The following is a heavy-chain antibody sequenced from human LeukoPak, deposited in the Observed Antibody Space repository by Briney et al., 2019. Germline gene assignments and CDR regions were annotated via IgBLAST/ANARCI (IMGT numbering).Heavy chain of an antibody. CDR2: IYSGGST. V-gene: IGHV3-53*01. CDR1: GFIFTRHA. D-gene: IGHD1-1*01. Sequence: GGSLRLSCAASGFIFTRHAMTWVRQAPGKGLEWVSVIYSGGSTYYADSVKGRFTISRDNSKNTLYLQMNSLRAEDTAVYYCARGDWNDGLDYWGQGTLVTVSS. CDR3: ARGDWNDGLDY. J-gene: IGHJ4*02.